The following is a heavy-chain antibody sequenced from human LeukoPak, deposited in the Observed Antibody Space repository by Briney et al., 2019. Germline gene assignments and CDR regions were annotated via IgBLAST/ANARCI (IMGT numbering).Heavy chain of an antibody. D-gene: IGHD1-26*01. CDR1: GYTFTSYG. J-gene: IGHJ5*02. CDR3: ARDLLVVGATYWFDP. CDR2: ISAYNGNT. Sequence: ASVKVSCKASGYTFTSYGISWGRQAPGQGLEWMGWISAYNGNTNYAQKLQGRVTMTTDTSTSTAYMELRSLRSDDTAVYYCARDLLVVGATYWFDPWGQGTLVTVSS. V-gene: IGHV1-18*01.